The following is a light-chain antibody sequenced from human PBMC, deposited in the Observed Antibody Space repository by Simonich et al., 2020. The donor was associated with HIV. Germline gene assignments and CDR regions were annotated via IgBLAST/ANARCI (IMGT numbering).Light chain of an antibody. Sequence: AIQLTQSPSSLSASVGDRVTITCRASQGIKNALIWYQQKPGKAPKVLIFDASSLESGVPSRFSGSGSVTDFTLTISSLQPEDFATYYCQQSNSYPTFGQGTKLEIK. V-gene: IGKV1-13*02. CDR1: QGIKNA. J-gene: IGKJ2*01. CDR3: QQSNSYPT. CDR2: DAS.